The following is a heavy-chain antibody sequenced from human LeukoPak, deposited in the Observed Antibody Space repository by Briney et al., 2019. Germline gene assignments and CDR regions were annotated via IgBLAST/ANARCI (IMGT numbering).Heavy chain of an antibody. V-gene: IGHV1-18*01. CDR3: ARDGYDFWSGSFDY. D-gene: IGHD3-3*01. Sequence: ASVKVSCKASGYTFSSYGVSWVRQAPGHGLEWMGWINPYNGNTNYAQKLQGRVTMTTDTSTSTAYMELRSLRSDDTAVYYCARDGYDFWSGSFDYWGQGTLVTVSS. J-gene: IGHJ4*02. CDR1: GYTFSSYG. CDR2: INPYNGNT.